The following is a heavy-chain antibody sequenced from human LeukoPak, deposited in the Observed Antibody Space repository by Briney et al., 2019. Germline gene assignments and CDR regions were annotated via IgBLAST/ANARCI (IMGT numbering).Heavy chain of an antibody. CDR1: GGSITNYY. CDR2: IYYSGSS. V-gene: IGHV4-59*12. CDR3: ARGRRSSSGWYSRGVYYGMDV. Sequence: SETLSLTCTVSGGSITNYYWSWIRQPPGKGLEWIGYIYYSGSSNYNPSLKSRVTISVDTSKNQFSLKLSSVTAADTAVYYCARGRRSSSGWYSRGVYYGMDVWGQGTTVTVSS. J-gene: IGHJ6*02. D-gene: IGHD6-19*01.